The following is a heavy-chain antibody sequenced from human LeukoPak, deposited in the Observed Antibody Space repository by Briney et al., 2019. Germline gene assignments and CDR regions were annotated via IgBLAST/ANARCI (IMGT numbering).Heavy chain of an antibody. D-gene: IGHD1-26*01. CDR3: ARSLVVGATYPYH. V-gene: IGHV3-48*01. Sequence: CGMTWVRQAPGKGLEWVSYISSSSSTIYYEDSVKGRFTISRDNAKNSLYLQLNSLRAEDTAVYYCARSLVVGATYPYHWGQRTLVTVSS. J-gene: IGHJ5*02. CDR2: ISSSSSTI. CDR1: CG.